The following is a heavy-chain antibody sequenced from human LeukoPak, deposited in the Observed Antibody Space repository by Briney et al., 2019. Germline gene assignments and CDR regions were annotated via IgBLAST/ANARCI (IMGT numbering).Heavy chain of an antibody. D-gene: IGHD2-15*01. CDR2: ISYDGSNK. J-gene: IGHJ6*03. V-gene: IGHV3-30*04. CDR3: ARPGIVVVISPRGYMDV. CDR1: GFTFSSYA. Sequence: GGSLRLSCAASGFTFSSYAMHWVRQAPGKGLQWVAVISYDGSNKYYADSVKGRFTISRDNSKNTVYLQMNSLRADDTAMYYCARPGIVVVISPRGYMDVWGKGTTVTVSS.